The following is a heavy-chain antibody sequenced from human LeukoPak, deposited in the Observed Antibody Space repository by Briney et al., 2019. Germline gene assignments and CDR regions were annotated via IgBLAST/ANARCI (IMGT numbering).Heavy chain of an antibody. CDR1: GGSISSYY. V-gene: IGHV4-59*12. J-gene: IGHJ4*02. D-gene: IGHD3-3*01. Sequence: PSETLSLTCTVSGGSISSYYWSWIRQPPGKGLEWIGYIYYSGSTNYNPSLKSRVTISVDTSKNQFSLKLSSVTAADTAVYYCARGRKTIFGVVIISSYFDYWGQGTLVTVSS. CDR3: ARGRKTIFGVVIISSYFDY. CDR2: IYYSGST.